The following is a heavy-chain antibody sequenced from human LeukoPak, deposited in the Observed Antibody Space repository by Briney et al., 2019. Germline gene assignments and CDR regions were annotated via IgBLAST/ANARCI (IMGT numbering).Heavy chain of an antibody. Sequence: ASVKVSCKASGYTFTSYYMHWVRQAPGQGLEWMGIINPSGGSTSYAQKFQGRVTMTRDMSTSTVYMELSSLRSEDTAVYYCAIGAYDILTGYYNYYYMDVWGKGTTVTVSS. CDR3: AIGAYDILTGYYNYYYMDV. D-gene: IGHD3-9*01. V-gene: IGHV1-46*01. J-gene: IGHJ6*03. CDR1: GYTFTSYY. CDR2: INPSGGST.